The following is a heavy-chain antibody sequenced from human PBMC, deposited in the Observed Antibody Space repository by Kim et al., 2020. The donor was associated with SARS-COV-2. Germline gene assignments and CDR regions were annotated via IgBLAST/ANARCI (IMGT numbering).Heavy chain of an antibody. CDR1: EFTFSYYS. CDR3: ARDRFYDNVYYTVDV. V-gene: IGHV3-21*01. Sequence: GGSLRLSCVASEFTFSYYSMNWVRQAPGKGLEWVSSISSSGIYIDYADSVKGRFTISRDNAKNALYLQMNSLRVDDTAVYYCARDRFYDNVYYTVDVWGQGTTVTVSS. J-gene: IGHJ6*02. CDR2: ISSSGIYI. D-gene: IGHD3-22*01.